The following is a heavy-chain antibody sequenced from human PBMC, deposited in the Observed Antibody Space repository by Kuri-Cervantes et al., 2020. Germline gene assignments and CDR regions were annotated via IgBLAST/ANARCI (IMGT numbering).Heavy chain of an antibody. Sequence: SVKVSCKASGGTFSSYAISWVRQAPGQGLEWMGGIIPIFGTANYAQKFQGRVTITADKSTSTAYMELSSLRSEDTAVYYCARDRSVGATHGGDAFDIWGQGTMVTVSS. CDR1: GGTFSSYA. D-gene: IGHD1-26*01. CDR2: IIPIFGTA. CDR3: ARDRSVGATHGGDAFDI. V-gene: IGHV1-69*06. J-gene: IGHJ3*02.